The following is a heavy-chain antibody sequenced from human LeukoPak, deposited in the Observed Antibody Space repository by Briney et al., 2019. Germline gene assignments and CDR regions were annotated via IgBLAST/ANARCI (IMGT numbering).Heavy chain of an antibody. CDR1: GASISSYY. CDR3: ARVGGYARLGV. D-gene: IGHD5-12*01. Sequence: SETLSLTCTVSGASISSYYWSWIRQPPGKGLEWIGYIYYSGSTNYNPSLKSRVTISVDTSKNQFSLKLSSVTAADTAVYYCARVGGYARLGVWGQGTTVTVSS. V-gene: IGHV4-59*01. CDR2: IYYSGST. J-gene: IGHJ6*02.